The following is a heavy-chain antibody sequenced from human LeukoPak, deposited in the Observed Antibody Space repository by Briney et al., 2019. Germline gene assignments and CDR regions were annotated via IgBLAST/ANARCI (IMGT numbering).Heavy chain of an antibody. CDR1: GYTFTSYY. J-gene: IGHJ4*02. Sequence: ASVKVSCKASGYTFTSYYMHWVRQAPGQGLEWMGIINPSGGSTSYAQKFQGRVTMTRDMSTSTVYMELSSLRAEDAAVYYCARDDIAARPYDYWGQGTLVTVSS. CDR2: INPSGGST. D-gene: IGHD6-6*01. CDR3: ARDDIAARPYDY. V-gene: IGHV1-46*01.